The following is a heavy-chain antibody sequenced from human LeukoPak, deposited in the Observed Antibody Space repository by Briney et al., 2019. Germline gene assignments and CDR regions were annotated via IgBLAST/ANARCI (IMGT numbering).Heavy chain of an antibody. V-gene: IGHV3-30*18. Sequence: PGGSLRLSCEASGFTFSSYGMHWVRQAPGKGLEWVAIISYDGSSHYYADSVKGRFTISRDNSKNTLYLQMNSLRREDTAVYYCAKEAPERGSYAFDMWGQGTMVTVSS. CDR2: ISYDGSSH. CDR1: GFTFSSYG. CDR3: AKEAPERGSYAFDM. J-gene: IGHJ3*02. D-gene: IGHD3-16*01.